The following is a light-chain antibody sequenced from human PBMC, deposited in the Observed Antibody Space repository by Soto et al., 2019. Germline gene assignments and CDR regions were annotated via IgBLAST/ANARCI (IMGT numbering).Light chain of an antibody. CDR3: QQYGSSPPRT. J-gene: IGKJ1*01. Sequence: EIVLTQSPGILSLSPGEGATLPCRSSQSVSNDFLAWYQQKPGQAPRLLIYGASTRATDVPDRFSGSGSGADFTLSISRLEPEDFAVYYCQQYGSSPPRTFGQGTKVDIK. CDR1: QSVSNDF. CDR2: GAS. V-gene: IGKV3-20*01.